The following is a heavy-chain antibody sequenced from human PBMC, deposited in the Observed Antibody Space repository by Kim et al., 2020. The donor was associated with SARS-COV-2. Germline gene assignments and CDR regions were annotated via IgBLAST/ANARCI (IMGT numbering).Heavy chain of an antibody. V-gene: IGHV1-69*13. CDR1: GGTFSSYA. CDR3: ARDFYYDSSGYYPLGWFDP. Sequence: SVKVSCKASGGTFSSYAISWVRQAPGQGLEWMGGIIPIFGTANYAQKFQGRVTITADESTSTAYMELSSLRSEDTAVYYCARDFYYDSSGYYPLGWFDPWGQGTLVTVSS. D-gene: IGHD3-22*01. J-gene: IGHJ5*02. CDR2: IIPIFGTA.